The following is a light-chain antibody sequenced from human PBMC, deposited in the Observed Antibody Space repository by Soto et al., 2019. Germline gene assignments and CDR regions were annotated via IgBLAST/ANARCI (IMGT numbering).Light chain of an antibody. CDR3: QQSHSNPRT. Sequence: DMHLTQSPSSLSANVGDRVTITCRPGQSISTYLNWYQQKPGKAPKLLIYAASNLASGVPPRFSGRGSGTDFTLTITSLQPEDFGTYYCQQSHSNPRTFGQGTKLEIK. V-gene: IGKV1-39*01. CDR1: QSISTY. CDR2: AAS. J-gene: IGKJ2*02.